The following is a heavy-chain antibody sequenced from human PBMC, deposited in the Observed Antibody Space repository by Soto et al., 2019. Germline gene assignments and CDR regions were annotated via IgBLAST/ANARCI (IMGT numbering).Heavy chain of an antibody. J-gene: IGHJ5*02. CDR1: GYDFTTYW. V-gene: IGHV5-51*01. CDR2: IYPGDSDT. Sequence: PGESLKISCKGSGYDFTTYWIGWVRQMPGKGLEWMGIIYPGDSDTRYSPSFQGQVTISADKSISTAYLQWSSLKASDTAIYYCTRHRGGHIAAASGAYFDPWGQGTLVTVSS. D-gene: IGHD6-13*01. CDR3: TRHRGGHIAAASGAYFDP.